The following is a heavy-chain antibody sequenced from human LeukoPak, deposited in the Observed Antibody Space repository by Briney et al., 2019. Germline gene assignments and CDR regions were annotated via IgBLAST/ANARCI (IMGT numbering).Heavy chain of an antibody. V-gene: IGHV4-4*02. CDR3: ARVNINSWHSCDY. Sequence: PSETLSLTCAVSGGSSSSNNWWGWVRQPPGKGLEWIGEIYHSGSPNYNPSLKSRVTISVDKSRNHFSLNLSSVTAADTAVYYCARVNINSWHSCDYWGQGTLVAVSS. D-gene: IGHD6-13*01. CDR1: GGSSSSNNW. CDR2: IYHSGSP. J-gene: IGHJ4*02.